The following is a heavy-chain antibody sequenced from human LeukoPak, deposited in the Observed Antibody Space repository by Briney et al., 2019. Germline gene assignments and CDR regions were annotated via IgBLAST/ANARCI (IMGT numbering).Heavy chain of an antibody. D-gene: IGHD1-26*01. Sequence: ASVKVSCKASGYTFTSYYLHWVRQAPGQGFEWMGIINPSSGTTNYAQTFQGRVTMTRDTSTSTVYVELSSLRSEETAVFYCARGAGNSGVDYWGQGTLVTVSS. J-gene: IGHJ4*02. CDR2: INPSSGTT. V-gene: IGHV1-46*01. CDR1: GYTFTSYY. CDR3: ARGAGNSGVDY.